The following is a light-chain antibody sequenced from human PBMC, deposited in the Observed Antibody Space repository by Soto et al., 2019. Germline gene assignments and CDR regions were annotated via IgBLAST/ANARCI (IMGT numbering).Light chain of an antibody. CDR1: SSDVGSYNL. CDR3: CSYAGSSSYV. J-gene: IGLJ1*01. Sequence: QSVLTQPASVSGSPGQSITISCTGTSSDVGSYNLVSWYQQHPGKAPKLMIYEGSKRPSGVSNRFSGSKSGNTASLTISRLQAEDEADYYCCSYAGSSSYVFGTGTKV. V-gene: IGLV2-23*01. CDR2: EGS.